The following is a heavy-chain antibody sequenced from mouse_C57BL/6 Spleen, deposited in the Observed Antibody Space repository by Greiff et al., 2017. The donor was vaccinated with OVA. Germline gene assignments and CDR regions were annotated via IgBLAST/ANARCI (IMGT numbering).Heavy chain of an antibody. D-gene: IGHD2-3*01. Sequence: VQLQESGAELVMPGASVKLSCKASGYTFTSYWMHWVKQRPGQGLEWIGEIDPSDSYTNYNQKFKGKSTLTVDKSSSTAYMQLSSLTSEDSAVYYCARKGLLWYFDVWGTGTTVTVSS. V-gene: IGHV1-69*01. CDR3: ARKGLLWYFDV. CDR2: IDPSDSYT. J-gene: IGHJ1*03. CDR1: GYTFTSYW.